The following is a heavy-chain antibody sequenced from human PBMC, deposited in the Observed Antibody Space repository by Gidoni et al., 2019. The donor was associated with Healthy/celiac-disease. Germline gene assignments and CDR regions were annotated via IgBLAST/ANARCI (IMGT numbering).Heavy chain of an antibody. Sequence: EVQLVESGGGLVTPGGSLRLDCAASGFTFSNTWLNWVRQAPGKGLEWVGRIKSKTDGGTTDYAAPVKGRFTISRDDSKNTLYLQMNSLKTEDTAVYYCTTDRYYGDGDWYYGMDVWGQGTTVTVSS. D-gene: IGHD4-17*01. CDR3: TTDRYYGDGDWYYGMDV. J-gene: IGHJ6*02. CDR1: GFTFSNTW. V-gene: IGHV3-15*07. CDR2: IKSKTDGGTT.